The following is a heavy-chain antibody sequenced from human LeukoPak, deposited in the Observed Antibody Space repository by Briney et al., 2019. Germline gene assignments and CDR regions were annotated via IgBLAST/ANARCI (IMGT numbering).Heavy chain of an antibody. D-gene: IGHD3-9*01. CDR2: ISGSGGST. V-gene: IGHV3-23*01. Sequence: HPGGSLRLSCAASGFTFSTYAMSWVRQAPGKGLEWVSAISGSGGSTYYADSVKGRFTISRDNSKNTLYLQMRSPRAEDTAVYYCAKRFYSTSLRYFDWLSERPGAAGGAFDIWGQGTMVTVSS. CDR1: GFTFSTYA. J-gene: IGHJ3*02. CDR3: AKRFYSTSLRYFDWLSERPGAAGGAFDI.